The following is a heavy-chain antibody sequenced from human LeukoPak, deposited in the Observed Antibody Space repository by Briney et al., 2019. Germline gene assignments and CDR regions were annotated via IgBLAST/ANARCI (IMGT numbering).Heavy chain of an antibody. CDR3: ARELGYCSSTSCPKYYYGMDV. V-gene: IGHV3-30-3*01. CDR2: ISNDGSNK. J-gene: IGHJ6*02. CDR1: GFTFSNYA. Sequence: PGGSLRLSCAASGFTFSNYAMHWVRQAPGKGLEWVAVISNDGSNKYYADSVKGRFTISRDNSKNTLCLQMNSLRAEYTAVYYCARELGYCSSTSCPKYYYGMDVWGQGTTVTVPS. D-gene: IGHD2-2*01.